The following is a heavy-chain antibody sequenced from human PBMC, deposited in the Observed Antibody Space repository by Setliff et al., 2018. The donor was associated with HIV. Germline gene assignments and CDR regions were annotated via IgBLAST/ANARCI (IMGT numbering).Heavy chain of an antibody. CDR1: GVSINSGNYY. V-gene: IGHV4-39*01. CDR3: ARHRDPPGSRWIFYYYYMDL. D-gene: IGHD6-13*01. CDR2: IYYSGST. J-gene: IGHJ6*03. Sequence: TLSLTCTVSGVSINSGNYYWGWIRQPPGKGLEWIGSIYYSGSTYYNPSLKSRVTISVDTSKNQVSLRLTSVTAADAGVYYCARHRDPPGSRWIFYYYYMDLWGEGTTVTVSS.